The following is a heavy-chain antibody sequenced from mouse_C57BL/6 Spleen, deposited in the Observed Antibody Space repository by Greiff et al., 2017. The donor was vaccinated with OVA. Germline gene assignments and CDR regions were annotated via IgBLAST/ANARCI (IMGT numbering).Heavy chain of an antibody. CDR1: GYTFTSYW. Sequence: QVQLQQSGAELVKPGASVKLSCKASGYTFTSYWMHWVKQRPGQGLEWIGMIHPNSGSTNYNEKFKSKATLTVDQSSSTAYTQLSSLTSEDSAVDYCAPYGSSYVDFDYWGQGTTLTVSS. J-gene: IGHJ2*01. CDR2: IHPNSGST. CDR3: APYGSSYVDFDY. V-gene: IGHV1-64*01. D-gene: IGHD1-1*01.